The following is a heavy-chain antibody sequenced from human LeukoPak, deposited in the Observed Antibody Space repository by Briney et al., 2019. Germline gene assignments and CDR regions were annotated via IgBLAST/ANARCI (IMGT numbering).Heavy chain of an antibody. Sequence: PGKSLRLSCAASGFTFTDYGLHWVRQAPGKGLEWVAVIWYDASKTFYADSVKGRFTISRDDAMNTLYLQMDNLSADDTAVYYCVRESGGDYYMDVWGKGTTVIVSS. D-gene: IGHD3-10*01. CDR2: IWYDASKT. J-gene: IGHJ6*03. CDR1: GFTFTDYG. V-gene: IGHV3-33*01. CDR3: VRESGGDYYMDV.